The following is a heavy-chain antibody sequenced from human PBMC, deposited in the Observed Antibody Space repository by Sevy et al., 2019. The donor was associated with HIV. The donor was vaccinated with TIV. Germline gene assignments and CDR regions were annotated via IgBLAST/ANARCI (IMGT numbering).Heavy chain of an antibody. Sequence: GGSLRLSCVASGFTFSDYYMSWIRQAPGKGLELVSYISGSDGAIYYADSVKGRFTISRDNTKNSLYLQMTSLTAEDTAVYYCARDHVKDGDLGDYYYFAMDVWGQGTTVTVSS. CDR1: GFTFSDYY. CDR3: ARDHVKDGDLGDYYYFAMDV. V-gene: IGHV3-11*01. CDR2: ISGSDGAI. J-gene: IGHJ6*02. D-gene: IGHD4-17*01.